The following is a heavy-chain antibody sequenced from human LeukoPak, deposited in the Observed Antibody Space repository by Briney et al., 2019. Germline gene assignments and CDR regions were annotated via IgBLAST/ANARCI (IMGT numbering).Heavy chain of an antibody. CDR2: INPNSGGT. CDR1: GFTFSSYG. J-gene: IGHJ4*02. CDR3: ARGTIADY. V-gene: IGHV1-2*02. Sequence: GGSLRLSCAASGFTFSSYGMHWVRQAPGQGLEWMGWINPNSGGTNYAQKFQGRVTMTRDTSISTAYMELSRLRSDDTAVYYCARGTIADYWGQGTLVTVSS. D-gene: IGHD3-3*01.